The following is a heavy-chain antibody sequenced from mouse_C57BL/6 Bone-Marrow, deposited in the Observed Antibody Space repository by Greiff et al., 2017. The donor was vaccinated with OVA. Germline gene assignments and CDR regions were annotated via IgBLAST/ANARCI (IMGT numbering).Heavy chain of an antibody. J-gene: IGHJ2*01. CDR1: GFNIKDYY. CDR2: IDPEDGDT. CDR3: ALARRLRQGVDY. Sequence: EVQLQQSGAELVKPGASVKLSCTASGFNIKDYYMHWVKQRTEQGLEWIGRIDPEDGDTKYAPKFQGKATITADTSSNTAYLQLSSLTSEDTAVYYGALARRLRQGVDYWGKGTTLTVSS. D-gene: IGHD2-4*01. V-gene: IGHV14-2*01.